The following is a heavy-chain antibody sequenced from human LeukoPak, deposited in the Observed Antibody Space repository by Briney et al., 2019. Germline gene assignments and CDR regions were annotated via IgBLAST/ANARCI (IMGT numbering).Heavy chain of an antibody. CDR1: GGSISSSSYY. CDR2: IYYSGST. D-gene: IGHD1-7*01. J-gene: IGHJ4*02. CDR3: ASIVRYNWNYGKDFDY. Sequence: SSETLSLTCTVSGGSISSSSYYWGWIRQPPGKGLEWIGSIYYSGSTYYNPSLKSRVTISVDTSKNQFSLKLSSVTAADTAVYYCASIVRYNWNYGKDFDYWGQGTLVTVSS. V-gene: IGHV4-39*07.